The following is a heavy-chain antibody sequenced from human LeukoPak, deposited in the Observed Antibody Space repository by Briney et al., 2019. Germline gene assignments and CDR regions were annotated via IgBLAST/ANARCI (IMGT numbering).Heavy chain of an antibody. CDR3: AIKGADYYDTYGAFDI. CDR2: ISGSGGST. J-gene: IGHJ3*02. V-gene: IGHV3-23*01. D-gene: IGHD3-22*01. Sequence: GGSLRLSCAASGFTFSSYAMSWVRQAPGKGLEWVSAISGSGGSTYYADSVKGRFTISRANSKNTLYLQMNSLRAEDTAVYYCAIKGADYYDTYGAFDIWGQGTMVTVSS. CDR1: GFTFSSYA.